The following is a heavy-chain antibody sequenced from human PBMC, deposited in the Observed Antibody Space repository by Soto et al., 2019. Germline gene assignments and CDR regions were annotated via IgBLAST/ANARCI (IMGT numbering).Heavy chain of an antibody. J-gene: IGHJ2*01. Sequence: PVKVYCKASGYIFTGYYLHWVRQAPGQGLEWMGWINPNSGDTNYTQKFQGWVTMTRDTSISTAYMELSRLRSDDTAVYYCATSRFFFALAGDPGDLFYFPTRRSSDL. D-gene: IGHD6-19*01. CDR2: INPNSGDT. V-gene: IGHV1-2*04. CDR3: ATSRFFFALAGDPGDLFYFPTRRSSDL. CDR1: GYIFTGYY.